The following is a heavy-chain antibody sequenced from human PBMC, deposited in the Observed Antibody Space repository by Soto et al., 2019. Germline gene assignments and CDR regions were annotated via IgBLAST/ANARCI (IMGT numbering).Heavy chain of an antibody. Sequence: GESLKISCKGSGYSFTSYWFGWVRQMPGKGLEWMGIIYPGDSDTRYSPSFQGQVTISADKSISTAYLQWSSLKASDTAMYYCARLHYSGSYPDAFDIWGQGTMVTVS. CDR2: IYPGDSDT. CDR3: ARLHYSGSYPDAFDI. CDR1: GYSFTSYW. V-gene: IGHV5-51*01. D-gene: IGHD1-26*01. J-gene: IGHJ3*02.